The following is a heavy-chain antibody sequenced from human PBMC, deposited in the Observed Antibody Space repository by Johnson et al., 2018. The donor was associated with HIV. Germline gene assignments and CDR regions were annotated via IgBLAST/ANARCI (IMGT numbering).Heavy chain of an antibody. D-gene: IGHD6-19*01. CDR3: ARDNGAVAGPEGAFDI. CDR2: ISYDGSNK. CDR1: GFLVSSNY. J-gene: IGHJ3*02. V-gene: IGHV3-30-3*01. Sequence: QVQLVESGGGLIQPGGSLRLSCAASGFLVSSNYMSWVRQAPGKGLEWVAVISYDGSNKYYADSVKGRFPISRDNSKNTLYLQMNSLRAEDTAVYYCARDNGAVAGPEGAFDIWGQGTMVTVSS.